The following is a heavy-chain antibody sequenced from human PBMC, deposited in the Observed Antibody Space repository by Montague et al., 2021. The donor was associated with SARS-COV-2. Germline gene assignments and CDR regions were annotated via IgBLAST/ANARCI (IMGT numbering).Heavy chain of an antibody. J-gene: IGHJ5*02. V-gene: IGHV4-34*01. CDR3: AHARGHYDILTGYPSNWFDP. CDR2: IYHSGST. Sequence: SETLSLTCTVSGGSISGTYYWGWARQPPGKGLEWIGEIYHSGSTHDNPSLKSRVTMSVDTSKNQFSLRLSSVAVADTAVYYCAHARGHYDILTGYPSNWFDPWGQGTLVTVSS. CDR1: GGSISGTYY. D-gene: IGHD3-9*01.